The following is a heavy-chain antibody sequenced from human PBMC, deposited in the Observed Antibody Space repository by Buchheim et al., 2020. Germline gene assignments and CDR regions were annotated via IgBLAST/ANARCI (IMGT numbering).Heavy chain of an antibody. CDR2: IADGVTT. Sequence: QVQLQESGPGLVKPSETLALTCTISGASMNDYYWNWIRLAPGKGLEWVGYIADGVTTNYNPSLRGRVNITLDPSKTQCSLRLTSVTAADSAIYYCAKERGGPSLSSLFFDKWGHG. V-gene: IGHV4-59*01. CDR1: GASMNDYY. CDR3: AKERGGPSLSSLFFDK. D-gene: IGHD3-16*02. J-gene: IGHJ4*01.